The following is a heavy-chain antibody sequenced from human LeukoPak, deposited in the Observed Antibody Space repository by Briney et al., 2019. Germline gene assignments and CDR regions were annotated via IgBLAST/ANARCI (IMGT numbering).Heavy chain of an antibody. D-gene: IGHD3-10*01. CDR3: AKDGGYGSGSYYAFDI. CDR2: ISSSGSII. J-gene: IGHJ3*02. V-gene: IGHV3-11*04. Sequence: GGSLRLSCAASGFTFSDYYMSWIRQAPGKGLEWVSYISSSGSIIYYADSVKGRFTISRDNAKNSLYLQMNSLRAEDTAVYYCAKDGGYGSGSYYAFDIWGQGTMVTVSS. CDR1: GFTFSDYY.